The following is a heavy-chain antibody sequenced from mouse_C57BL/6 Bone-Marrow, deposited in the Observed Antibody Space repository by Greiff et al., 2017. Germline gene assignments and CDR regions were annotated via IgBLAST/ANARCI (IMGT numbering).Heavy chain of an antibody. CDR1: GFTFSSYG. CDR3: ARLHWYFDV. Sequence: EVKLMESGGDLVKPGGSLKLSCAASGFTFSSYGMSWVRQTPDKRLEWVATISSGGSYTYYPDSVKGRFTISRDNAKNTLYLQMSSLKSEDTAMXYCARLHWYFDVWGTGTTVTVSS. J-gene: IGHJ1*03. CDR2: ISSGGSYT. V-gene: IGHV5-6*01.